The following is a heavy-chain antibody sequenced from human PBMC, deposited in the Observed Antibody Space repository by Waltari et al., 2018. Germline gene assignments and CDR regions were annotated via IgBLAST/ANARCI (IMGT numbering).Heavy chain of an antibody. D-gene: IGHD3-16*01. V-gene: IGHV4-4*07. CDR1: GDSMSPYY. CDR2: IHSSGKT. J-gene: IGHJ4*02. CDR3: AREHWGAAGR. Sequence: QVQLLESGPGLVKASETLSLMCNVSGDSMSPYYWSWIRQPAGTGLEWIGRIHSSGKTNYSPSLKSRVTISLDISNNHFSLKLTSVTAADTAMYYCAREHWGAAGRWGQGTVVTVSS.